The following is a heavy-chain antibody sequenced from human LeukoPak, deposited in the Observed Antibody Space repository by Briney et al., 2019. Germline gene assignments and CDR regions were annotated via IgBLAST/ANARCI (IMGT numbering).Heavy chain of an antibody. J-gene: IGHJ4*02. CDR2: ISSRGTTT. D-gene: IGHD2-2*01. Sequence: GGSLRLSCLASGFPFRDYYMTWIRQAPGKGLEWIAFISSRGTTTDYADSVKGRFTISRDNANNTLFLQMNSLKADDTAFYYLARDRGSNNYFDHWGQGTLVTVSS. CDR3: ARDRGSNNYFDH. CDR1: GFPFRDYY. V-gene: IGHV3-11*01.